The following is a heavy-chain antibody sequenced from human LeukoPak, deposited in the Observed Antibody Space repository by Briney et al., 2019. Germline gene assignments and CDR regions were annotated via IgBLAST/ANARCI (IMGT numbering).Heavy chain of an antibody. D-gene: IGHD2-2*01. CDR2: INHSGST. CDR3: ARVNRDIVVVPAAGRYYYYYYMDV. CDR1: GGSFRGYY. Sequence: SETLSLTCAVYGGSFRGYYWSWIRQPPGKGLEWIGEINHSGSTNYNPSLKSRVTISVDTSKNQFSLKLSSVTAADTAVYYCARVNRDIVVVPAAGRYYYYYYMDVWGKGTTVTVSS. J-gene: IGHJ6*03. V-gene: IGHV4-34*01.